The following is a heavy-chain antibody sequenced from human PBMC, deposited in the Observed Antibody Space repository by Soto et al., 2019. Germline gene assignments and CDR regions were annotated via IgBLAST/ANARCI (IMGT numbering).Heavy chain of an antibody. J-gene: IGHJ5*02. CDR1: GGSISSYY. D-gene: IGHD1-1*01. Sequence: SETLSLTCTVSGGSISSYYWSWIRQPPGKGLEWIGYIYYSGSTNYNPSLKSRVTISVDTSKNQFSLKLSSVTAADTAVYYCARDGSFSWFDPWGQGTLVTVSS. V-gene: IGHV4-59*01. CDR2: IYYSGST. CDR3: ARDGSFSWFDP.